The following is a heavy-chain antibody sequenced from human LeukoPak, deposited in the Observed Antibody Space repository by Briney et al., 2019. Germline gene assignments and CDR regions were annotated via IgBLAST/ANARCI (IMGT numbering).Heavy chain of an antibody. CDR1: VGSISSYY. V-gene: IGHV4-59*01. J-gene: IGHJ4*02. CDR2: IYYSGST. CDR3: ARGKGYFAF. Sequence: SETLSLTCTVSVGSISSYYWSWIRQPPGKGLEWIGYIYYSGSTNYNPSLKSRVTISVDTSKNQFSLKLSSVTAADTAVYYCARGKGYFAFWGQGTLVTVSS.